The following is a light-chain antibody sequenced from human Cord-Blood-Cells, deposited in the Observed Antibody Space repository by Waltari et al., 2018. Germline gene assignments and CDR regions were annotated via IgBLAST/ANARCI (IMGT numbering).Light chain of an antibody. J-gene: IGKJ3*01. V-gene: IGKV3-20*01. Sequence: EIVLTPSPGTLSLSPGESATLYCRASQSVSCSYLAWYQQKPGQAPRLLIYGASSRVTGIPDRFSCSGSGTDFTLTISRLEPEDFAVYYCQQYGSSLFTFGPGTKVDIK. CDR3: QQYGSSLFT. CDR1: QSVSCSY. CDR2: GAS.